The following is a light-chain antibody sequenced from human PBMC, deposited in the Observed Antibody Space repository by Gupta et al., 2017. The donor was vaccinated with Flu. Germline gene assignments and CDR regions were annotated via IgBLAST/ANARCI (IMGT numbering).Light chain of an antibody. J-gene: IGLJ3*02. CDR3: SVWYDTLNGLWV. CDR2: NNN. CDR1: TSNSGSNV. Sequence: TIFCSGRTSNSGSNVVSVYQHHPGTAPKHLIYNNNQRPSRGADRCSFSNSGTSASPAISGLQSEEEADYYCSVWYDTLNGLWVFGGGTKLTVL. V-gene: IGLV1-44*01.